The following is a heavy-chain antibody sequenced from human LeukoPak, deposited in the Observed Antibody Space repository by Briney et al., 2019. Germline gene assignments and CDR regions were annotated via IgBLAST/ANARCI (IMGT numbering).Heavy chain of an antibody. CDR1: ADSLSSGGHY. CDR3: ARGGNRFGGFYFDY. Sequence: SETLSLTCTVSADSLSSGGHYWAWIRQLPGKGLESIGFIHHSGSSRHNPSLKGPVAISVDASRKQFALGLSSVTAADTAIYYCARGGNRFGGFYFDYRGQGIQVIVSS. D-gene: IGHD3-10*01. J-gene: IGHJ4*02. V-gene: IGHV4-31*01. CDR2: IHHSGSS.